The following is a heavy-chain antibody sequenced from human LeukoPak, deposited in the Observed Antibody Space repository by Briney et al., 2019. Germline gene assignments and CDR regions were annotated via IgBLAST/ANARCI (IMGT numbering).Heavy chain of an antibody. CDR2: INHSGST. V-gene: IGHV4-34*01. CDR1: GGPFSGYY. D-gene: IGHD3-10*01. Sequence: SETLSLTCAVYGGPFSGYYWSRIRQPPGKGLEWIGEINHSGSTNYNPSLKSRVTISVDTSKNQFSLKLSSVTAADTAVYYCARPARRITMVRGVIKRSRRFDYWGQGTLVTVSS. J-gene: IGHJ4*02. CDR3: ARPARRITMVRGVIKRSRRFDY.